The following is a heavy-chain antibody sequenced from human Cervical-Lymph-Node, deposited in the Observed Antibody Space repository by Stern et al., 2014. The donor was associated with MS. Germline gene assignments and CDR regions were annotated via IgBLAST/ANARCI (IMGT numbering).Heavy chain of an antibody. CDR3: AREEQQLVHGNWFDP. CDR1: SYSISSGYY. D-gene: IGHD6-13*01. CDR2: IYHSGSA. Sequence: QVQLQESGPGLVKPSETLSLTCTVSSYSISSGYYWGWIRPPPGKGLGGVGTIYHSGSAYYNPSLRSRVTISVDQSNKQISLKLISVTAADTAMYYCAREEQQLVHGNWFDPWGQGTLVTVSS. J-gene: IGHJ5*02. V-gene: IGHV4-38-2*02.